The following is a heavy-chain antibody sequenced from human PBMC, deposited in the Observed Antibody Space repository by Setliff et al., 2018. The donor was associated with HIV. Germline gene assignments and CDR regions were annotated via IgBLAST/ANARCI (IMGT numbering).Heavy chain of an antibody. J-gene: IGHJ3*01. CDR2: ISGYNGNT. V-gene: IGHV1-18*01. CDR1: GYTFSSYG. D-gene: IGHD6-19*01. Sequence: ASVKVSCKASGYTFSSYGISWVRQAPGQGLEWMGWISGYNGNTKYVQKLQGRVTMTTDTSTRTVYMELRSLRHDDTAEYFCARVPYRSAWFSGGHDAFDVWGQGTVVTV. CDR3: ARVPYRSAWFSGGHDAFDV.